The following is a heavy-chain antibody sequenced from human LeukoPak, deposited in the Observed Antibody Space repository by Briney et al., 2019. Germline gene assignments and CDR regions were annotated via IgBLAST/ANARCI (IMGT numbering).Heavy chain of an antibody. D-gene: IGHD5-18*01. Sequence: PWASVKVSCKASGYTFTGYYIHWVRQAPGQGLEWMGWINPNSGGTNYAQKFQGRVTMTRDTSISTAYMELSRLRSDDTAVYYCARDLTSGYSYGPPTTWGMDVWGQGTTVTVSS. CDR2: INPNSGGT. CDR1: GYTFTGYY. J-gene: IGHJ6*02. CDR3: ARDLTSGYSYGPPTTWGMDV. V-gene: IGHV1-2*02.